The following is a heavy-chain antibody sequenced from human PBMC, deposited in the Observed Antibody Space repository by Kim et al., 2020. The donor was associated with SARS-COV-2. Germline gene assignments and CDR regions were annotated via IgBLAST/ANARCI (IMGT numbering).Heavy chain of an antibody. J-gene: IGHJ4*02. Sequence: NGNTAYAQKLQGRVTMTTDTSTSTAYMELRSLRPDDTAVYYCARGFNADYWGQGTLVTVSS. CDR2: NGNT. V-gene: IGHV1-18*01. CDR3: ARGFNADY.